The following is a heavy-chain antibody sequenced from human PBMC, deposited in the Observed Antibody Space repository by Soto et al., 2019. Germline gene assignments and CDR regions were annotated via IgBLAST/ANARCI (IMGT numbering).Heavy chain of an antibody. D-gene: IGHD2-2*01. CDR1: GGSISSSNW. CDR2: IYHSGST. CDR3: ARGYCSSTSCYEYGMDV. Sequence: NPSETLSLTCTVSGGSISSSNWWSWVRQPPGKGLEWIGEIYHSGSTNYNPSLKSRVTISVDKSKNQFSLKLSSVTAADTAVYYCARGYCSSTSCYEYGMDVWGQGTTVTVSS. V-gene: IGHV4-4*02. J-gene: IGHJ6*02.